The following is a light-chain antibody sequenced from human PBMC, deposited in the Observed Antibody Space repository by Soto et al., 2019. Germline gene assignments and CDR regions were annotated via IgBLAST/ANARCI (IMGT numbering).Light chain of an antibody. CDR2: KAS. V-gene: IGKV1-5*03. CDR3: QQYNSYSTWT. J-gene: IGKJ1*01. CDR1: QSISSW. Sequence: DIQMTQSPSTLSASVGDRVTITCRASQSISSWLAWYQQKPGKAPKLLIYKASSLESGVPSRFSGSGSGTEFTLTISSLQPDGFATYYCQQYNSYSTWTFGQGTKVEIK.